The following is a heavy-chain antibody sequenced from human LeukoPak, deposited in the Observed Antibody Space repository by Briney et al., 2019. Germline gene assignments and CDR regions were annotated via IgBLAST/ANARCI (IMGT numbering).Heavy chain of an antibody. Sequence: SETLSLTCAVYGGSFSGYYWSWIRQPPGKGLEWIGEINHSGSTNYNPFLKSRVTISVDTSKNQFSLKLSSVTAADTAVYYCARGRMGAAAGHWGQGTLVTVSS. D-gene: IGHD6-13*01. J-gene: IGHJ4*02. CDR2: INHSGST. V-gene: IGHV4-34*01. CDR3: ARGRMGAAAGH. CDR1: GGSFSGYY.